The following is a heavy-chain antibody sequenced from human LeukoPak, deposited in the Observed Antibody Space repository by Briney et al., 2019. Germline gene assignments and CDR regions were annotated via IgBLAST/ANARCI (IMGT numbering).Heavy chain of an antibody. CDR1: GFTVSNNY. D-gene: IGHD6-13*01. CDR2: IYSGGST. J-gene: IGHJ6*03. CDR3: TRVRAAAGTRELRGYYYYMDV. Sequence: GGSLRLSCAASGFTVSNNYMRWVRQAPGKGLEWVSLIYSGGSTYYADSVKGRFIISRDNSKNTLYLQMNSLKTEDTAVYYCTRVRAAAGTRELRGYYYYMDVWGKGTTVTVSS. V-gene: IGHV3-66*01.